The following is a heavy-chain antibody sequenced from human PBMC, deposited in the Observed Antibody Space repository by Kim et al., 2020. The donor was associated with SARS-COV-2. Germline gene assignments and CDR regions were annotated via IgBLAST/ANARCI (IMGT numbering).Heavy chain of an antibody. CDR3: ARDLGYCTGGVCPARRDYFDY. CDR2: INPNSGGT. J-gene: IGHJ4*02. V-gene: IGHV1-2*06. CDR1: GYTFTGYY. D-gene: IGHD2-8*02. Sequence: ASVKVSCKASGYTFTGYYMHWVRQAPGQGLEWMGRINPNSGGTNCAQKFQGRVTMTRDTSISTAYMELSRLRSDDTAVYYCARDLGYCTGGVCPARRDYFDYWGQGTLVTVSS.